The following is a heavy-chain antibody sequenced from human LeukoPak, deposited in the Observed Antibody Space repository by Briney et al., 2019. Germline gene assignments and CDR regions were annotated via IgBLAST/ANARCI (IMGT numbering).Heavy chain of an antibody. D-gene: IGHD3-22*01. J-gene: IGHJ4*02. Sequence: ASVKVSCKVSGNTLTELSMHRVRQAPGKGLEGMEGFDPEDGETIYAQKFQGRVSMTEDTSADTAYMELSSLRSEDTAVYYCATGFDSSGSLTSFDYWGQGTLVTVSS. CDR1: GNTLTELS. V-gene: IGHV1-24*01. CDR2: FDPEDGET. CDR3: ATGFDSSGSLTSFDY.